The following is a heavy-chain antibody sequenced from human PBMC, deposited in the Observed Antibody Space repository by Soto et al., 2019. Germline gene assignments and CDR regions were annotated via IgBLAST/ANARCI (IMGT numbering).Heavy chain of an antibody. CDR3: ARDSSYDSSGYYDY. J-gene: IGHJ4*02. V-gene: IGHV3-30-3*01. Sequence: VQLVESGGGVVQPGRSLRLSCAASGFTFSSYAMHWVRQAPGKGLEWVAVISYDGSNKYYADSVKGRFTISRDNSKNTLYLQMNSLRAEDTAVYYCARDSSYDSSGYYDYWGQGTLVTVSS. CDR2: ISYDGSNK. D-gene: IGHD3-22*01. CDR1: GFTFSSYA.